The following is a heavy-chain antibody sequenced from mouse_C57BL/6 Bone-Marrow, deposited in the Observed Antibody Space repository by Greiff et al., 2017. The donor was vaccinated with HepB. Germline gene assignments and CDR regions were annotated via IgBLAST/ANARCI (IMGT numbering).Heavy chain of an antibody. D-gene: IGHD2-4*01. CDR2: INPDSSTI. Sequence: EADGIDFSRYWMSWVRRAPGKGLEWIGEINPDSSTINYAPSLKDKFIISRDNAKNTLYLQMSKVRSEDTALYYCARPSLDYDWYFDVWGTGTTVTVSS. CDR1: GIDFSRYW. V-gene: IGHV4-1*01. J-gene: IGHJ1*03. CDR3: ARPSLDYDWYFDV.